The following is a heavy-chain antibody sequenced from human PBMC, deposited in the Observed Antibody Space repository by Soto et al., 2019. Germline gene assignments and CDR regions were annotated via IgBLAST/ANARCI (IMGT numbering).Heavy chain of an antibody. Sequence: GASVKVSCKASGGTFSSYAISWVRQAPGQGLEWMGGIIPIFGTANYAQKFQGRVTITADESTSTAYMELSSLRSEDTAVYYCARTDHDYGDYVFGLYGYWGQGTLVTVSS. CDR3: ARTDHDYGDYVFGLYGY. V-gene: IGHV1-69*13. J-gene: IGHJ4*02. D-gene: IGHD4-17*01. CDR2: IIPIFGTA. CDR1: GGTFSSYA.